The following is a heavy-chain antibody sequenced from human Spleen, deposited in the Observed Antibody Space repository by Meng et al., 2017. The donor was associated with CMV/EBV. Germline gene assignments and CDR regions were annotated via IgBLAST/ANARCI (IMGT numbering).Heavy chain of an antibody. D-gene: IGHD5-24*01. CDR2: MNPNGGNT. J-gene: IGHJ6*02. CDR1: GYTFTRYD. V-gene: IGHV1-8*03. Sequence: ASVKVSCKASGYTFTRYDINWVRQATGQGPEWMGWMNPNGGNTGYAQKFQGRVTFTRDTSTSTAYMELSRLTSEDTAVYYCARVLIEGEPVGREYKYYNYGMDVWGQGTTVTVSS. CDR3: ARVLIEGEPVGREYKYYNYGMDV.